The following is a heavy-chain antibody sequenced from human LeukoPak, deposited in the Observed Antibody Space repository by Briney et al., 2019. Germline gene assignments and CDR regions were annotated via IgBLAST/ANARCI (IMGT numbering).Heavy chain of an antibody. Sequence: SETLSLTCTVSGGSISSSSYYWGWIRQPPGKGLEWIGSIYYSGSTYYNPSLKSRVTISVDTSKNQFSLKLSSVTAADTAVYYCARVGSTYGHGDYPYWGQGTLATVSS. CDR1: GGSISSSSYY. CDR3: ARVGSTYGHGDYPY. D-gene: IGHD4-17*01. V-gene: IGHV4-39*07. CDR2: IYYSGST. J-gene: IGHJ4*02.